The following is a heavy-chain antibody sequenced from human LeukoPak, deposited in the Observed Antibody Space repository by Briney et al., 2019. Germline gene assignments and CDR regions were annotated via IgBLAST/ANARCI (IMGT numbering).Heavy chain of an antibody. J-gene: IGHJ2*01. D-gene: IGHD1-26*01. CDR1: GFGLNKLG. CDR3: AKESEEEQLLGEAMFDH. Sequence: GSLRIFCCASGFGLNKLGMERGRQGSGQGVGWLTFICHDGSFKEYADSVKGRFIISRDNSKNTLYLQMNSLSSEDTALYSCAKESEEEQLLGEAMFDHWGRGALLTVSS. V-gene: IGHV3-30*02. CDR2: ICHDGSFK.